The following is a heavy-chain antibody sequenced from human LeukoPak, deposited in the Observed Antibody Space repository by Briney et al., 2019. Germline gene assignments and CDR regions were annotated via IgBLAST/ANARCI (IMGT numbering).Heavy chain of an antibody. CDR1: GYPFSHYR. D-gene: IGHD4-23*01. J-gene: IGHJ4*02. CDR2: ISAYSGKT. CDR3: ARERNSDYLDY. V-gene: IGHV1-18*01. Sequence: GATVKVSCRTSGYPFSHYRISWVRQAPGQGLEWMGGISAYSGKTDYAETLQGRVTMTTGTATTTAYLEMRTLRSDDTAVYFCARERNSDYLDYWGQGTLVIVSS.